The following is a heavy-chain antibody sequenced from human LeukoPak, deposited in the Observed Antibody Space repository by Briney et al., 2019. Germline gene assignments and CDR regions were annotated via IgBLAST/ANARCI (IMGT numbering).Heavy chain of an antibody. CDR2: LYHSGST. D-gene: IGHD3-10*01. CDR3: AGGVSGSGSYYANFDY. CDR1: GYSISSGYY. V-gene: IGHV4-38-2*02. J-gene: IGHJ4*02. Sequence: SETLSLTCTVSGYSISSGYYWGWIRQPPGKGLEWIGNLYHSGSTYYNPSLKSRVTMSVDTSKNQFSLKLSSVTAADTAVYYCAGGVSGSGSYYANFDYWGQGTLVTVSS.